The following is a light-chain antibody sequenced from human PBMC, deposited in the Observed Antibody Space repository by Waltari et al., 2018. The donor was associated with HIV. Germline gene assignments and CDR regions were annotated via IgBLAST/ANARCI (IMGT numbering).Light chain of an antibody. CDR1: SANIGSNY. Sequence: QSVLTQSPSASGTPGQRVTISCSGSSANIGSNYVYWYQELPGTASQLLTYRKNKRPSGVPDRFPGSKSGTSAALAISGLRSADESDYYCAACDDSHVIFGGGTKLTFL. CDR3: AACDDSHVI. CDR2: RKN. J-gene: IGLJ2*01. V-gene: IGLV1-47*01.